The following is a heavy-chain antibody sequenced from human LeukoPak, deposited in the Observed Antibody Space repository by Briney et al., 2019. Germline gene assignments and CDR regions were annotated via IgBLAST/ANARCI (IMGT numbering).Heavy chain of an antibody. Sequence: ASVKVSCKASGYTFTSYGISWVRQAPGQGLEWMGWISAYNGNTNYAQKLQGRVTMTTDTSTSTAYMELRSLRSDDTAVYYCARDSAGYGGNPGGMDVWGQGTTVTVSS. D-gene: IGHD4-23*01. CDR3: ARDSAGYGGNPGGMDV. CDR2: ISAYNGNT. J-gene: IGHJ6*02. V-gene: IGHV1-18*01. CDR1: GYTFTSYG.